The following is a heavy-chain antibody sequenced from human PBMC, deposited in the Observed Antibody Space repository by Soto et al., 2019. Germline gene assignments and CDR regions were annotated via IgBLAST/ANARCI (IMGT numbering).Heavy chain of an antibody. Sequence: GGSLRLSCAASGFTFSSYAMSWVRQAPGKGLEWVSAISGSGGSTYYADSVKGRFTISRDNSKNTLYLQMNSLRAEDTAVYCSAKEGHYDYVWGSHPDYWGQGTLVTVSS. J-gene: IGHJ4*02. V-gene: IGHV3-23*01. CDR3: AKEGHYDYVWGSHPDY. CDR1: GFTFSSYA. CDR2: ISGSGGST. D-gene: IGHD3-16*01.